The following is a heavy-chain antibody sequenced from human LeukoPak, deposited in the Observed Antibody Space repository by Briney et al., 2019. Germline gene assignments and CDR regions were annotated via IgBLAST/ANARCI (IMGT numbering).Heavy chain of an antibody. CDR2: IKQDGSEK. V-gene: IGHV3-7*03. J-gene: IGHJ4*02. Sequence: GSLRLSCAVSGFTFSSYWMSWVRQAPGRGLEWVANIKQDGSEKYYVDSVKGRFTISRDDAKNSLYLQMNSLRAEDTAVYYCARDWRFFRGLDYWGQGTLVTVSS. CDR3: ARDWRFFRGLDY. CDR1: GFTFSSYW. D-gene: IGHD3-3*01.